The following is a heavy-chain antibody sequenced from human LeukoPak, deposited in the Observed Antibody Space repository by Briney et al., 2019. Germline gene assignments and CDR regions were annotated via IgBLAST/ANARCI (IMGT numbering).Heavy chain of an antibody. CDR3: AKDLNIVVVPAAIDVSEDY. CDR1: GFTLSSYG. Sequence: GGSLRLSCAASGFTLSSYGMHWVRQAPGKGLEWVAFIRYDGSNKYYADSVKGRFTISRDNSKNTLYLQMNSLRAEDTAVYYCAKDLNIVVVPAAIDVSEDYWGQGTLVTVSS. D-gene: IGHD2-2*01. CDR2: IRYDGSNK. V-gene: IGHV3-30*02. J-gene: IGHJ4*02.